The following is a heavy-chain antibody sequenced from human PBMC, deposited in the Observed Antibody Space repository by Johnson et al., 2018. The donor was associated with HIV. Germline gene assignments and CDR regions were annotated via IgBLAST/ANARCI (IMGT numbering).Heavy chain of an antibody. V-gene: IGHV3-11*04. Sequence: QVQLVESGGGLVKPGGSLRLSCLASGFTFSDYYMSWIRQAPGKGLEWVSYISNRGGTIYSADSVQGRFTISRDNAKNSLFLQMNSLRAEDTAVYYCARSKDCSVSSCPDAFDIWGQGTMVTVSS. CDR1: GFTFSDYY. J-gene: IGHJ3*02. D-gene: IGHD2-15*01. CDR2: ISNRGGTI. CDR3: ARSKDCSVSSCPDAFDI.